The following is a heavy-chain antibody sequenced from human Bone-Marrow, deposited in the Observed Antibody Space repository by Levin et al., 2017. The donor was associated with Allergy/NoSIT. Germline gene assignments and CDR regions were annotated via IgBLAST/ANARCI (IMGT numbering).Heavy chain of an antibody. J-gene: IGHJ4*02. CDR1: GFSLSTSGMC. CDR3: ARIRGGGYCSGGSCGNLGVFDY. D-gene: IGHD2-15*01. Sequence: SGPTLVKPTQTLTLTCTFSGFSLSTSGMCVSWIRQPPGKALEWLARIDWDDDKYYSTSLKTRLTISKDTSKNQVVLTMTNMDPVDTATYYCARIRGGGYCSGGSCGNLGVFDYWGQGTLVTVSS. CDR2: IDWDDDK. V-gene: IGHV2-70*11.